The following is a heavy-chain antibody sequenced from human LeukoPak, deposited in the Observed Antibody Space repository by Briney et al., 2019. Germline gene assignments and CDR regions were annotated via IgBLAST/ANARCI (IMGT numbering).Heavy chain of an antibody. CDR1: GGTFSSCA. D-gene: IGHD3-22*01. CDR2: IIPIFGTA. Sequence: SVKVSCKASGGTFSSCAISWVRQAPGQGLEWMGGIIPIFGTANYAQKFQGRVTTTADKSTSTAYMELSSLRSEDTAVYYCARDRNYYDSSGYYDLFYYWGQGTLVTVSS. CDR3: ARDRNYYDSSGYYDLFYY. J-gene: IGHJ4*02. V-gene: IGHV1-69*06.